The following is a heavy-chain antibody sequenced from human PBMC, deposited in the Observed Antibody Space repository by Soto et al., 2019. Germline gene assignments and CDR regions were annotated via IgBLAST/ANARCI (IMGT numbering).Heavy chain of an antibody. D-gene: IGHD2-15*01. J-gene: IGHJ6*03. Sequence: QVQLVQSGAEVKKPGASVKVSCKASGYTFTSYDINWVRQATGQGLEWMGWMNPNSGNTGYAQKFQGRVTMTRNTSKSTAYMELSSLRSEDTALYYCARVGLYWRGGSCYPTYMDVWGKGTTVTVSS. CDR3: ARVGLYWRGGSCYPTYMDV. V-gene: IGHV1-8*01. CDR2: MNPNSGNT. CDR1: GYTFTSYD.